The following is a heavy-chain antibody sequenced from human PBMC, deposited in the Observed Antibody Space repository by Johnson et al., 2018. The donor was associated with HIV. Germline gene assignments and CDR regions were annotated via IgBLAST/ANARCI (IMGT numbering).Heavy chain of an antibody. D-gene: IGHD6-13*01. CDR1: GFTFSSYA. V-gene: IGHV3-30-3*01. J-gene: IGHJ3*01. CDR3: ASFAAAGDAFDF. Sequence: QMLLVESGGGVVQPGRSLRLSCAASGFTFSSYAMHWVRQAPGKGLEWVAVISYDGSNKYYADSVKGRFTISRDNSKNTLYLQMNSLRAEDTAVYYCASFAAAGDAFDFWGQGTMVTVSS. CDR2: ISYDGSNK.